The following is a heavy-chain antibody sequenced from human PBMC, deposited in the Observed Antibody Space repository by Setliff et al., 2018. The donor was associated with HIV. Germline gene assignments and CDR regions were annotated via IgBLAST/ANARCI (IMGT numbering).Heavy chain of an antibody. V-gene: IGHV5-51*01. J-gene: IGHJ4*02. CDR3: ASSHVEMADPYYFDY. CDR1: GYSFIGYW. Sequence: GESLKISCKGSGYSFIGYWIGWVRQMPGKGLEWMGIVYPGDSDTRYSPSFQGQVTISADKSISTAYLQWSSLKASDTGIYFCASSHVEMADPYYFDYWGQGTLVTVSS. D-gene: IGHD2-15*01. CDR2: VYPGDSDT.